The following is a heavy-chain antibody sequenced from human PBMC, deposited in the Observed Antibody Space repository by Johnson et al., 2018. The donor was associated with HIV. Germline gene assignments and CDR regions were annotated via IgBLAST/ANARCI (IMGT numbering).Heavy chain of an antibody. CDR1: GFNFDDYG. V-gene: IGHV3-20*04. CDR3: AKLRKKQWLVGEAFDI. J-gene: IGHJ3*02. CDR2: INSAGSST. D-gene: IGHD6-19*01. Sequence: VQLVESGGGVVRPGGSLRLSCAPSGFNFDDYGMSWVRQAPGKGLLWVSRINSAGSSTGYADSVKGRFTISRDNAKNTLYLQMNSLRAEDTALYYCAKLRKKQWLVGEAFDIWGQGTMVTVSS.